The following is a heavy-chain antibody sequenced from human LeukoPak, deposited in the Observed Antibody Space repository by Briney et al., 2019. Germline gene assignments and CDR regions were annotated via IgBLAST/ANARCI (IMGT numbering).Heavy chain of an antibody. CDR1: GFTFSSYG. CDR2: ISGSGGST. CDR3: AKDSLYYDSSGYYGSYDY. V-gene: IGHV3-23*01. Sequence: GGTLRLSCAASGFTFSSYGMSWVRQAPGKGLEWVSAISGSGGSTYYADSVKGRFTISGDNSKNTLYLQMNSLRAEDTAVYYCAKDSLYYDSSGYYGSYDYWGQGTLVTVSS. D-gene: IGHD3-22*01. J-gene: IGHJ4*02.